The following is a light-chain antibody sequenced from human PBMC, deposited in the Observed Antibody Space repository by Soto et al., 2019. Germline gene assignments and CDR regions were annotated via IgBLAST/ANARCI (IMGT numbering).Light chain of an antibody. CDR2: EVS. CDR3: SSYTSSSTLYV. CDR1: SSDVGTYNL. J-gene: IGLJ1*01. V-gene: IGLV2-14*02. Sequence: QSVLTQPASVSGSPGQSITISCTGTSSDVGTYNLVSWYQHHPGKVPKLLIYEVSNRPSGVSNRFSGSKSGNTASLTISGLQAEDEADYYCSSYTSSSTLYVFGTGTKLTVL.